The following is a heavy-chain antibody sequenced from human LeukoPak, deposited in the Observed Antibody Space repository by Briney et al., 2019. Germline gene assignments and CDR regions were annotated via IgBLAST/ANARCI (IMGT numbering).Heavy chain of an antibody. D-gene: IGHD6-19*01. CDR2: ISGSGGST. V-gene: IGHV3-23*01. Sequence: PGGSLRLSCAASGFTFSTYVMSWVRQAPGKGLEWVSAISGSGGSTYYADSVKGRFTISRDNSKNTLYLQMNSLGADDTAVYYCARSRGAGPGAYFDYWGQGTLVTVTS. J-gene: IGHJ4*02. CDR3: ARSRGAGPGAYFDY. CDR1: GFTFSTYV.